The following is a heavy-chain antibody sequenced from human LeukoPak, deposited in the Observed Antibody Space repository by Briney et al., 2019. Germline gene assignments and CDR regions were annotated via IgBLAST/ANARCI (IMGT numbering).Heavy chain of an antibody. CDR1: GGTFSSYA. Sequence: ASVKVSCKASGGTFSSYAISWVRQAPGQGLEWMGGIIPIFGTANYAQKFQGRVTITTDESTSTAYMELSSLRSEDTAVYYCARDYRYSSSSSLFDYWGQGTLVTVSS. V-gene: IGHV1-69*05. CDR3: ARDYRYSSSSSLFDY. CDR2: IIPIFGTA. D-gene: IGHD6-6*01. J-gene: IGHJ4*02.